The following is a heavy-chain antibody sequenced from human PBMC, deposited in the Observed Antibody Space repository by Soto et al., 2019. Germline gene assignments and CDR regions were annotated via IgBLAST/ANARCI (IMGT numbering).Heavy chain of an antibody. CDR3: ARDRPPGSLYGMDA. V-gene: IGHV1-18*01. J-gene: IGHJ6*01. CDR2: ISTDSGYT. CDR1: GYIFTTYG. Sequence: QIQLVQSGGEVERPGASVTVSCEASGYIFTTYGLSWVRQTPAHGLEWMGRISTDSGYTQYSQLLQGRVTMTRDTSTNTAYMELRDLTFDDTGIYYCARDRPPGSLYGMDAW.